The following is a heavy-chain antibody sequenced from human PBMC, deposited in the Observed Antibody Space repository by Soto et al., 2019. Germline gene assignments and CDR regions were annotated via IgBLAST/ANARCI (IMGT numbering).Heavy chain of an antibody. D-gene: IGHD1-26*01. V-gene: IGHV3-23*01. CDR3: AKNQGVELVPLATVDWFDP. CDR2: ISGSGFKK. Sequence: GSLRLSCAASGFIFENFGMSWVRQAPGKGLEWISSISGSGFKKYYADSVKGRFTISRDNSKSTVYLELNNLSAEDTAVYHCAKNQGVELVPLATVDWFDPWGQGSVVTVSS. CDR1: GFIFENFG. J-gene: IGHJ5*02.